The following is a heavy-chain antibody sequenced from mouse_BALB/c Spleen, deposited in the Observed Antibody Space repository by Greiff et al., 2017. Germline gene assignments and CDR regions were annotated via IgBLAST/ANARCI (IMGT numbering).Heavy chain of an antibody. CDR1: GFTFSDYG. J-gene: IGHJ4*01. CDR3: ARALTGTRAMDY. CDR2: ISNLAYSI. Sequence: EVQGVESGGGLVQPGGSRKLSCAASGFTFSDYGMAWVRQAPGKGPEWVAFISNLAYSIYYADTVTGRFTISRENAKNTLYLEMSSLRSEDTAMYYCARALTGTRAMDYWGQGTSVTVSS. D-gene: IGHD4-1*01. V-gene: IGHV5-15*02.